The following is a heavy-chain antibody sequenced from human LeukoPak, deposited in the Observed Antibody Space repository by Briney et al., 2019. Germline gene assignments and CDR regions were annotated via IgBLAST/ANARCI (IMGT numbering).Heavy chain of an antibody. CDR1: GYTFTSYG. D-gene: IGHD3-22*01. CDR2: ISAYNGNT. J-gene: IGHJ3*02. CDR3: ARDFLYDSSGYPLGGDAFDI. Sequence: GASVKVSCKASGYTFTSYGISWVRQAPGQGLEWMGWISAYNGNTNYAQKLQGRVTMTTDTYTSTAYMELRSLRSDDTAVYYCARDFLYDSSGYPLGGDAFDIWGQGTMVTVSS. V-gene: IGHV1-18*01.